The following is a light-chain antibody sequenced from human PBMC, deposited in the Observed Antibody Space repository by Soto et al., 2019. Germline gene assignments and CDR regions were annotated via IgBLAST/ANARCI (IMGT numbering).Light chain of an antibody. V-gene: IGLV2-23*02. Sequence: QSVLTQPASVSGSPGQSITISWSGTSSDVGNYNLVSWYQRHPGKAPKLMIFEVSKWPSGVSHRFSGSKSGNTASLTISGLQADDEADYFCCSYAGDNTYVFGTGTKVTVL. CDR1: SSDVGNYNL. CDR3: CSYAGDNTYV. CDR2: EVS. J-gene: IGLJ1*01.